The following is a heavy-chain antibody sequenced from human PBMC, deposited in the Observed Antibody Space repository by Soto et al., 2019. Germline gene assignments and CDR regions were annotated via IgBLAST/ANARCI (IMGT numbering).Heavy chain of an antibody. Sequence: EVQLVESGGGLVQPGGSLRLSCAASGFTFRSYAMNWVRQAPGKGLEWVLYINSGSSTIYYADSAKGRFSISRDNAKNSLYLKMNSLRDEDTAVYFCVRDRGYTGYDLEYWGQGALVTVSS. CDR3: VRDRGYTGYDLEY. V-gene: IGHV3-48*02. CDR1: GFTFRSYA. J-gene: IGHJ4*02. CDR2: INSGSSTI. D-gene: IGHD5-12*01.